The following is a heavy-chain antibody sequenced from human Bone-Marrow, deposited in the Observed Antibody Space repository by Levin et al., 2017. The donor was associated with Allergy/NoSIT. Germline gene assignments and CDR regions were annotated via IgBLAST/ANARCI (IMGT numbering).Heavy chain of an antibody. CDR2: FDPEDGET. J-gene: IGHJ6*02. CDR3: ATDSAWLRRPGLYYYYYGMDV. Sequence: ASVKVSCKVSGYTLTELSMHWVRQAPGKGLEWMGGFDPEDGETIYAQKFQGRVTMTEDTSTDTAYMELSSLRSEDTAVYYCATDSAWLRRPGLYYYYYGMDVWGQGTTVTVSS. V-gene: IGHV1-24*01. D-gene: IGHD5-12*01. CDR1: GYTLTELS.